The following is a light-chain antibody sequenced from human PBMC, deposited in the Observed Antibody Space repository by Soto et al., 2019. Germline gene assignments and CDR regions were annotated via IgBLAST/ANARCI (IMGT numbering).Light chain of an antibody. CDR2: DAS. Sequence: DIQMTQSPSTLSASVGDRATITCRASQSISSWLAWYQQKPGKAPKLLIYDASSLESGVPSRFSGSGSGTEFTLTISSLQPDDFATYYCQQYNSYSSTFGQGTRLENK. CDR1: QSISSW. J-gene: IGKJ5*01. V-gene: IGKV1-5*01. CDR3: QQYNSYSST.